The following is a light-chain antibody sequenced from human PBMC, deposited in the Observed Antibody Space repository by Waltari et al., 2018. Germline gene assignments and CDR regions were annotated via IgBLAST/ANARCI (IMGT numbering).Light chain of an antibody. V-gene: IGLV1-47*01. Sequence: QSVLTQPPSASGTPGQRVILSCSGSNSNIGTNSIYWYQQLPGTAPKVLIYRNEQRPSGVPDRFSGSKSGTSASLAISGLRSEDGADYYCATWDDSLIAPVFGGGTKLTVL. CDR2: RNE. CDR1: NSNIGTNS. CDR3: ATWDDSLIAPV. J-gene: IGLJ2*01.